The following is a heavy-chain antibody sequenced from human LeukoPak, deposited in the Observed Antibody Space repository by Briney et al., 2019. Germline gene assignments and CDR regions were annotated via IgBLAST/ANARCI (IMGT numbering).Heavy chain of an antibody. CDR2: IKQDGSEK. CDR3: ARGRYCSSGSCYQDY. V-gene: IGHV3-7*01. J-gene: IGHJ4*01. CDR1: GFTFSTYW. D-gene: IGHD2-15*01. Sequence: PGGSLRLSCAASGFTFSTYWMSWVRQVPGKGLEWVANIKQDGSEKYYVDSVKGRFTISRDNAENSLYLQMNSLRAEDTAVYYCARGRYCSSGSCYQDYWGHGTLVTVSS.